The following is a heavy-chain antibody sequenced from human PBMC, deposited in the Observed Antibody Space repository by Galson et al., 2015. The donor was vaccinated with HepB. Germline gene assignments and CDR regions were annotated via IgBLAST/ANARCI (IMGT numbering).Heavy chain of an antibody. D-gene: IGHD5-18*01. J-gene: IGHJ4*02. CDR1: GFTFSSYA. CDR3: ARTVDTAMVTLDY. V-gene: IGHV3-30*04. Sequence: SLRLSCAASGFTFSSYAMHWVRQAPGKGLEWVAVISYDGSNKYYADSVKGRFTISRDNSKNTLYLQMNSLRAEDTAVYYCARTVDTAMVTLDYWGQGTLVTVSS. CDR2: ISYDGSNK.